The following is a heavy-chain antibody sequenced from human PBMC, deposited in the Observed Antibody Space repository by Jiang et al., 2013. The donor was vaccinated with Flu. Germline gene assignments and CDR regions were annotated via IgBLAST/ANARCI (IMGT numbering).Heavy chain of an antibody. CDR2: TYYRSKWYI. Sequence: SQTLSLTCAISGDSVTTNSGAWNWIRQSPSRGLEWLGRTYYRSKWYIDYAVSVESRITINPDTSKNQFSLQLNSVTPEDTAVYYCAADRGDYGVNRYFHLWGRGTLVTVSS. V-gene: IGHV6-1*01. J-gene: IGHJ2*01. CDR3: AADRGDYGVNRYFHL. D-gene: IGHD4/OR15-4a*01. CDR1: GDSVTTNSGA.